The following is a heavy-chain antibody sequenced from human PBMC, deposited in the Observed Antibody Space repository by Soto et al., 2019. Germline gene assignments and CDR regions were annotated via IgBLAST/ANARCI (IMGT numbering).Heavy chain of an antibody. Sequence: PGGSLRLSCAASGFTFSSYAMSWVRQAPGKGLEWVGRIKSKTDGGTTDYAAPVKGRFTISRDDSKNTLYLQMNSLKTEDTAVYYCTTEGSGSYYNPYYYGMDVWGQGTTVTVSS. CDR1: GFTFSSYA. CDR2: IKSKTDGGTT. CDR3: TTEGSGSYYNPYYYGMDV. D-gene: IGHD3-10*01. J-gene: IGHJ6*02. V-gene: IGHV3-15*01.